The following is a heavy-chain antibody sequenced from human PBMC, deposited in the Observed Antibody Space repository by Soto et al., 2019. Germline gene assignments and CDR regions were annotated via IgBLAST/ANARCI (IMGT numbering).Heavy chain of an antibody. V-gene: IGHV1-46*01. CDR1: GYTFTSYY. CDR2: INPSGGST. Sequence: ASVKVSCKASGYTFTSYYMHWVRQAPGQGLEWMGIINPSGGSTSYAQKFQGRVTMTRDTSTSTVYMELSSLRSEDTAVYYCAREVDTAMDPYYYYGMDVWGQGTTVTASS. CDR3: AREVDTAMDPYYYYGMDV. D-gene: IGHD5-18*01. J-gene: IGHJ6*02.